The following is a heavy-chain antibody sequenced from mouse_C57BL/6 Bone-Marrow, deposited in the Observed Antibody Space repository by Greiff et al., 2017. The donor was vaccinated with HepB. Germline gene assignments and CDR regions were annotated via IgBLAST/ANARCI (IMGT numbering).Heavy chain of an antibody. J-gene: IGHJ2*01. Sequence: EVQGVESGAGLVRPGASVKLSCTASGFNIKDDYMHWVKQRPEQGLEWIGWIDPENGDTEYASKFQGKATITAATSSNTAYLQLSSLTSEEDAVYYCSTWRVTAGYYFDYWGQGTTLTVSS. CDR2: IDPENGDT. CDR1: GFNIKDDY. V-gene: IGHV14-4*01. CDR3: STWRVTAGYYFDY. D-gene: IGHD2-2*01.